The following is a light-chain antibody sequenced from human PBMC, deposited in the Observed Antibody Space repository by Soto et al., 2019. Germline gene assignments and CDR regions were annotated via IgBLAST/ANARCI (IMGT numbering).Light chain of an antibody. CDR3: QQSYNAPRT. CDR2: AAS. J-gene: IGKJ1*01. CDR1: QSISNY. Sequence: DMQMTQAPYSLYSAVQNRVTITLRASQSISNYLTWYQQKPGKAPRLLIRAASSLQSGVPSRFSGSGSGTDFTLTISSLQPEDFAIDYCQQSYNAPRTFGPGTKVDI. V-gene: IGKV1-39*01.